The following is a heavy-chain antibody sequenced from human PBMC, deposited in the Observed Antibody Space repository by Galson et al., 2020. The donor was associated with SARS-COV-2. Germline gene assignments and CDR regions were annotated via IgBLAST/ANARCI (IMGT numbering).Heavy chain of an antibody. V-gene: IGHV4-59*01. Sequence: SETLSLTCTVSGGSISSYYWSWIRQPPGKGLKWIGYIYYSGSTNYNPSLKSRVTISVDTSKNQFSLKLSSVTAADTAVYYCARDAPYSSGWYGHYFDYWGQGTLVTVSS. CDR3: ARDAPYSSGWYGHYFDY. D-gene: IGHD6-19*01. CDR2: IYYSGST. J-gene: IGHJ4*02. CDR1: GGSISSYY.